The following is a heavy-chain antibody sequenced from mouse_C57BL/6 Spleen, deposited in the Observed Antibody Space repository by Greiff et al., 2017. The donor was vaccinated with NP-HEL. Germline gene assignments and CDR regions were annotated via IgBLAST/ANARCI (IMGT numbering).Heavy chain of an antibody. CDR3: TTGGDGSSPFDY. CDR2: IDPENGDT. Sequence: VQLQQSGAELVRPGASVKLSCTASGFTITDDYMHWVKQRPEQGLEWIGWIDPENGDTEYASKFQGKATITADTSSNTAYLQLRSLTSEDTAVYYCTTGGDGSSPFDYWGQGTTLTVSS. D-gene: IGHD1-1*01. CDR1: GFTITDDY. J-gene: IGHJ2*01. V-gene: IGHV14-4*01.